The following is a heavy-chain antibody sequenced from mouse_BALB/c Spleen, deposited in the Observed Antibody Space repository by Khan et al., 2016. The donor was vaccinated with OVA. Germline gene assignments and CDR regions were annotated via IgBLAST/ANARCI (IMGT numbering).Heavy chain of an antibody. CDR1: GYTFTDYG. J-gene: IGHJ3*01. CDR2: ISSYHGDA. V-gene: IGHV1S137*01. Sequence: QVQLLQSGAELVRPGVSVKISCKGSGYTFTDYGIHWVKQSHAKSLEWIGVISSYHGDATYNQRFKGKATMTVDKSSSTAYMELARLTSEDYAIYYCASDTSGEEFAYWGQGTLVTVSA. CDR3: ASDTSGEEFAY. D-gene: IGHD3-2*01.